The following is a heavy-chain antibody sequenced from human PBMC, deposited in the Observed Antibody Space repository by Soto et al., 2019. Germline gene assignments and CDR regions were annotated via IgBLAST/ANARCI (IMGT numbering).Heavy chain of an antibody. J-gene: IGHJ5*02. Sequence: ASVKVSCKASGYTFTSYVISWVRQAPGQGLERMGWINPYNGNTGYAQKFQERVTMTRNISTSTAYMELSSLRSEDTAVYYCAITPIGPLRYFDWLLPGAWGQGTLVTVSS. V-gene: IGHV1-8*02. CDR2: INPYNGNT. CDR3: AITPIGPLRYFDWLLPGA. D-gene: IGHD3-9*01. CDR1: GYTFTSYV.